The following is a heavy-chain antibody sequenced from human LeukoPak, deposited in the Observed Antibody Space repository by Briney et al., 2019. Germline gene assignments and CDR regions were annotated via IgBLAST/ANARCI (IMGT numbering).Heavy chain of an antibody. Sequence: GALRLSCAASGFSFSKYGMHWVRQAPGKGLEWVAFIRNDGSNEYYADSVKGRFTISRDNSKNTLYLQMNSLRAEDTAVYYCAKGWTEFYMDVWGKGTTVTISS. CDR3: AKGWTEFYMDV. CDR2: IRNDGSNE. J-gene: IGHJ6*03. D-gene: IGHD3/OR15-3a*01. V-gene: IGHV3-30*02. CDR1: GFSFSKYG.